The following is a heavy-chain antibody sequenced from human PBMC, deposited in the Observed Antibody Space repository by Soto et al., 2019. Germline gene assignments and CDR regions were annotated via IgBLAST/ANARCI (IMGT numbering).Heavy chain of an antibody. D-gene: IGHD3-22*01. CDR2: IHHIGRV. CDR3: TNNSFYDLDY. Sequence: SETLSLTCAVSGASISNDNWWSWVCQSPGKGLEWIGEIHHIGRVNYNPSLRSRVTISVDKSTNRLSLELRSLTAADTAVYYCTNNSFYDLDYWGQGTQVTVSS. V-gene: IGHV4-4*02. J-gene: IGHJ4*02. CDR1: GASISNDNW.